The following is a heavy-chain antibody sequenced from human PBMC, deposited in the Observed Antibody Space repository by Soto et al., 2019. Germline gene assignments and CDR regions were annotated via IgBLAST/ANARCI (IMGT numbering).Heavy chain of an antibody. D-gene: IGHD3-22*01. CDR2: IYSGGST. Sequence: EVQLVETGGGLIQPGGSLRLSCAASGCTVSSNYMSWVRQAPGKGLEWVSIIYSGGSTHYAPSLKGRFTISRDNSKNTLYLQMNSLSAEDTAVYSCARGLNVYDHSGYYYYWGQGTLVTVSP. CDR1: GCTVSSNY. V-gene: IGHV3-53*02. J-gene: IGHJ4*02. CDR3: ARGLNVYDHSGYYYY.